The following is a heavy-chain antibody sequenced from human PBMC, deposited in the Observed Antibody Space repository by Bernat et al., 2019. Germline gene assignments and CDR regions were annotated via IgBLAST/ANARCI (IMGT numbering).Heavy chain of an antibody. D-gene: IGHD4-17*01. Sequence: EVQLVQSGAEVKKPGESLKISCKGSGYSFTSYWIGWVRQMPGKGLEWMGIIYAGDSDTRYSPSFQSQVTISADKSISTAYLQWSSLKASDAAMYYCARQGARYGDYVDYWGQGTLVTVSS. V-gene: IGHV5-51*01. CDR2: IYAGDSDT. CDR1: GYSFTSYW. J-gene: IGHJ4*02. CDR3: ARQGARYGDYVDY.